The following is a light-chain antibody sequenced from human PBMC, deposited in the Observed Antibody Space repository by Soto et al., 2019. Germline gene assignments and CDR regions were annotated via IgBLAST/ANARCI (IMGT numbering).Light chain of an antibody. CDR2: EVS. CDR3: SSYTSSTTHV. V-gene: IGLV2-14*01. CDR1: SSDVGGYDY. Sequence: QSVLTQPASVSGSPGQSITISCTGTSSDVGGYDYVSWYQHHPGKAPKLMIYEVSNRPSGVSNRFSGSKSGNTASLTISGLQAEDEADYYCSSYTSSTTHVFGNGTKVTVL. J-gene: IGLJ1*01.